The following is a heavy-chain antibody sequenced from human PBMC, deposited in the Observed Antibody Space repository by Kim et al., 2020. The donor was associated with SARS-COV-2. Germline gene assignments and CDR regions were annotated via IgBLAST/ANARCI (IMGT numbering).Heavy chain of an antibody. V-gene: IGHV1-18*01. J-gene: IGHJ6*02. CDR1: GYTFTSYG. Sequence: ASVKVSCKASGYTFTSYGISWVRQAPGQGLEWMGWISAYNGNTNYAQKLQGRVTMTTDTSTSTAYMELRSLRSDDTAVYYCARDLWFGESPPYYYYGMDVWGQGTTVTVSS. CDR2: ISAYNGNT. CDR3: ARDLWFGESPPYYYYGMDV. D-gene: IGHD3-10*01.